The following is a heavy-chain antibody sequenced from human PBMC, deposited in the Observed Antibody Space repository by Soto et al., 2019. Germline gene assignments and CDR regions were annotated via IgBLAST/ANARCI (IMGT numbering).Heavy chain of an antibody. D-gene: IGHD2-15*01. Sequence: QLQLQESGPGLVKPSETLSLTCIVSGGSISSSPYYWGWIRQPPGERPEWLGSIYYSGNTFYNPSLKRRXXIXIXXSKNQFSLKLSSVTAADTAVYYCARRGSGSWYSDLWGRGTLVTVSS. CDR3: ARRGSGSWYSDL. J-gene: IGHJ2*01. CDR2: IYYSGNT. V-gene: IGHV4-39*01. CDR1: GGSISSSPYY.